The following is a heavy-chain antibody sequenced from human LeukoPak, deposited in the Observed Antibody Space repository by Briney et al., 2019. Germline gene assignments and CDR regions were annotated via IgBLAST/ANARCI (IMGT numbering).Heavy chain of an antibody. D-gene: IGHD5-12*01. CDR1: GGSFSGYY. CDR3: ARGVATKY. CDR2: INHSGST. Sequence: SETLSLTCAVYGGSFSGYYWSWIRQPPGKGLEWIGEINHSGSTNYNPSLKSRVTISVDTSKNQFSLKLSSVTAADTAVYYCARGVATKYWGQGTLVIVSS. V-gene: IGHV4-34*01. J-gene: IGHJ4*02.